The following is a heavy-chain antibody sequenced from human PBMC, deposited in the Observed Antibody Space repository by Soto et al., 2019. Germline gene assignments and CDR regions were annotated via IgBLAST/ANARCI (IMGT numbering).Heavy chain of an antibody. Sequence: LSLTCSVSGGSMTTSSYNWDWIRQPPGKGLEWIGTIYYDGSTSYNPSLKSQVTISVDTSKNHFALKVNSVTAADTAVYYCARFYGNAFDVWGRGTVVTVSS. CDR2: IYYDGST. J-gene: IGHJ3*01. V-gene: IGHV4-39*02. CDR3: ARFYGNAFDV. CDR1: GGSMTTSSYN. D-gene: IGHD3-10*01.